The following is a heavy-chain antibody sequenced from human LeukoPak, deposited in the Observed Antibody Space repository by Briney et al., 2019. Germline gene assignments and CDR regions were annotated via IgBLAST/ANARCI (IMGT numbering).Heavy chain of an antibody. V-gene: IGHV1-69*05. CDR1: GGTFSSYA. J-gene: IGHJ6*03. D-gene: IGHD6-13*01. CDR2: IIPIFGTA. CDR3: ARGTAEAADYYYYYMDG. Sequence: SVKVSCKASGGTFSSYAISWVQQAPGQGLEWMGGIIPIFGTANFAQKFQGRVTITTDESTSTAYMELSSLRSEDTAVYYCARGTAEAADYYYYYMDGWGKGTTVTVSS.